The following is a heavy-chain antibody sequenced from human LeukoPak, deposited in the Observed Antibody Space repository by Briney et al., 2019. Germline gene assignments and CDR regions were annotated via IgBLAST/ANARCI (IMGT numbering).Heavy chain of an antibody. CDR3: ARSYQGWELPTDDY. CDR2: INPNSGGT. J-gene: IGHJ4*02. V-gene: IGHV1-2*02. D-gene: IGHD1-26*01. Sequence: HWASVKVSCKASGYTFTGYYMHWVRQAPGQGLEWMGWINPNSGGTNYAQKFQGRVTMTRDTSISTAYMELSRLRSDDTAVYYCARSYQGWELPTDDYWGQGTLVTISS. CDR1: GYTFTGYY.